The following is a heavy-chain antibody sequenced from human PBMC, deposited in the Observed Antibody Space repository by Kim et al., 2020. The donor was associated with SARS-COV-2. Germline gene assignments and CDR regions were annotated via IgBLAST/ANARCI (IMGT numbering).Heavy chain of an antibody. CDR2: ISSSGTTI. CDR3: ATNEPY. J-gene: IGHJ4*02. D-gene: IGHD1-1*01. CDR1: GFTFSDYN. V-gene: IGHV3-48*03. Sequence: GGSLRLSCAASGFTFSDYNMNWVRQPPGKGLEWVSYISSSGTTIYYADYVKGRFTISRDNAKKSLYLQMDSLRAEDTAVYYCATNEPYWGQGTLVTVSS.